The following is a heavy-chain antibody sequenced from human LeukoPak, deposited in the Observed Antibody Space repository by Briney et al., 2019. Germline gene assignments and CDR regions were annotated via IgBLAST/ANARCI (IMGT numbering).Heavy chain of an antibody. D-gene: IGHD5-18*01. J-gene: IGHJ4*02. CDR3: ARGGPNRIQLWLGY. CDR1: GYTFTSYD. V-gene: IGHV1-8*01. CDR2: MNPNSGNT. Sequence: ASVKVSCKASGYTFTSYDINWVRQATGQGLEWMGWMNPNSGNTGYAQKFQGRVTMTRNTSISTAYMELSSLRSEDTAVYYCARGGPNRIQLWLGYCGQGTLVTVSS.